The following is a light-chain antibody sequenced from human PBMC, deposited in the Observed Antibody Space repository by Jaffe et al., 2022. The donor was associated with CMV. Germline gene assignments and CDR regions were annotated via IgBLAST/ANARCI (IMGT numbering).Light chain of an antibody. CDR3: QQRSSWPLT. J-gene: IGKJ4*01. V-gene: IGKV3-11*01. Sequence: EIVLTQSPATLSLSPGERATLSCRASQSVSSYLAWYQQKPGQAPRLLIYDTSNRATGVPARFSGSGSATDFTLAISRLEPEDFAVYYCQQRSSWPLTFGGGTKVEIK. CDR2: DTS. CDR1: QSVSSY.